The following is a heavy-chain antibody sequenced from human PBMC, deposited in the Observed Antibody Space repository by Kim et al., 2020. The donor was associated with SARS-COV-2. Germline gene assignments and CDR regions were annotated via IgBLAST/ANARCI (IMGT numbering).Heavy chain of an antibody. V-gene: IGHV3-73*01. CDR2: IRSNANSYET. CDR3: TRGPPYSESYWDAFDI. Sequence: GGSLRLSCATSGFTFSGSTMHWVRQASGKGLEWVGRIRSNANSYETAYAASVKGRFTISRDDSKNTAYLQMNSLKTEDTAVYYCTRGPPYSESYWDAFDIWGQGTMVTVSS. J-gene: IGHJ3*02. D-gene: IGHD1-26*01. CDR1: GFTFSGST.